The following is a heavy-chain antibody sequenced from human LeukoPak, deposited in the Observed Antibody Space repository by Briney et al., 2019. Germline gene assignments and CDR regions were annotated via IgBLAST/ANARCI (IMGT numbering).Heavy chain of an antibody. Sequence: GASVKVSCKASRGTFSSYAISWVRQAPGQGLEWMGGIIPIFGTANYAQKFQGRVTITADKSTSTAYMELSSLRSEDTAVYYCARDPVGLWFGEFDYWGQGTLVTVSS. CDR3: ARDPVGLWFGEFDY. CDR1: RGTFSSYA. D-gene: IGHD3-10*01. V-gene: IGHV1-69*06. CDR2: IIPIFGTA. J-gene: IGHJ4*02.